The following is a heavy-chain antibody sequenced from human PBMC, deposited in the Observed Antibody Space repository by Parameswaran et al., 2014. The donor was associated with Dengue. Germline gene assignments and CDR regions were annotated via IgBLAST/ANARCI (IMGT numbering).Heavy chain of an antibody. Sequence: VRQAPGKGLEWIGEIYHSGSTNYNPSLKSRVTISVDKSKNQFSLKLSSVTAADTAVYYCARATVAGPRDYWGQGTLVTVSS. J-gene: IGHJ4*02. V-gene: IGHV4-4*02. CDR2: IYHSGST. CDR3: ARATVAGPRDY. D-gene: IGHD6-19*01.